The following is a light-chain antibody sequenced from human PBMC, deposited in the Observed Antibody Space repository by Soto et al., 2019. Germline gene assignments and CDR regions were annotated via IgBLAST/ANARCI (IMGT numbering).Light chain of an antibody. CDR3: ASYTRHTTLI. J-gene: IGLJ2*01. CDR1: SSDIGAYNY. V-gene: IGLV2-14*01. CDR2: DVN. Sequence: QSALTQPASVSGSPGQSITISCTGSSSDIGAYNYVSWYRQVPGKAPKLMINDVNNRPSGVSSRFSGSKSGNTASLTISGLQAEDEADYYCASYTRHTTLIFGGGTKVTVL.